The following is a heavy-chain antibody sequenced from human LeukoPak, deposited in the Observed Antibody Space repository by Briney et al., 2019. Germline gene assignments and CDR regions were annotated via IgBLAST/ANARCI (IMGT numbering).Heavy chain of an antibody. D-gene: IGHD1-1*01. V-gene: IGHV3-15*01. CDR3: ARERASNWNDAPFDY. Sequence: TAGGSLRLSCAASGFTFSNAWMSWVRQAPGKGLEWVGRIKSKTDGGTTDYAAPMKGRFTISRDDSKNTLYLQMNSLKTEDTAVYYCARERASNWNDAPFDYWGQGTLVTVSS. CDR2: IKSKTDGGTT. J-gene: IGHJ4*02. CDR1: GFTFSNAW.